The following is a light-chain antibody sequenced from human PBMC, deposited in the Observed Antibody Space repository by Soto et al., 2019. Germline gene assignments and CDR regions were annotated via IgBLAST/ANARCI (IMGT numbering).Light chain of an antibody. CDR2: RDD. CDR3: ATWDNSLRGWV. CDR1: SSNIGYNN. V-gene: IGLV1-44*01. J-gene: IGLJ3*02. Sequence: QSVLTQPPSASGTPGQRVTISCSGRSSNIGYNNVWWFRQFPGSAPKLLINRDDQRPSGVPDRFSGSKSGTSASLAISGLQSEDEADYYCATWDNSLRGWVFGGGTKLTVL.